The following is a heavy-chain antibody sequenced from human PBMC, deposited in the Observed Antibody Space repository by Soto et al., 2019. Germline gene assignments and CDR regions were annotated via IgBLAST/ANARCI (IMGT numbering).Heavy chain of an antibody. Sequence: QVQLQESGPGLVKPSGTLSLTCAVSGGSISSSNWWTWVRQPPGKGLGWIGEIYHSGNTNYNPSLQSRVTVSIDKSKNQFSLKLTSVTAADTAVYYCAGVGGYYLAYWGQGTLVTVSS. V-gene: IGHV4-4*02. CDR1: GGSISSSNW. D-gene: IGHD3-16*01. CDR3: AGVGGYYLAY. J-gene: IGHJ4*02. CDR2: IYHSGNT.